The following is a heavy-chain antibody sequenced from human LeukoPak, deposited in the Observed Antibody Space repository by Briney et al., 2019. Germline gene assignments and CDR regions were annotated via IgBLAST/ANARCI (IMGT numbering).Heavy chain of an antibody. J-gene: IGHJ4*02. CDR1: GFTSSSYA. CDR3: AKDPRYSSGWPFDY. D-gene: IGHD6-19*01. CDR2: ISGSGGST. V-gene: IGHV3-23*01. Sequence: GGSLRLSCAASGFTSSSYAMSWVRQAPGKGLEWVSAISGSGGSTYYADSVKGRFAISRDNSKNTLYLQMNSLRAEDTAVYYCAKDPRYSSGWPFDYWGQGTLVTVSS.